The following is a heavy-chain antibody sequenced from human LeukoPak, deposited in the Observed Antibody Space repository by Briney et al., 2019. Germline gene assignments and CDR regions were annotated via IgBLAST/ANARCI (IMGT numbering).Heavy chain of an antibody. D-gene: IGHD3-22*01. Sequence: PSETLSLTCTVSGGSISSYYWSWIRQPPGKGLEWIGYISYSGSTEYNPSLKSRVTISVDTSKNQFSLKLSSVTAADTAVYYCTRDSYHYDSSGYYATFDIWGQGTRVTVSS. CDR2: ISYSGST. CDR3: TRDSYHYDSSGYYATFDI. J-gene: IGHJ3*02. V-gene: IGHV4-59*01. CDR1: GGSISSYY.